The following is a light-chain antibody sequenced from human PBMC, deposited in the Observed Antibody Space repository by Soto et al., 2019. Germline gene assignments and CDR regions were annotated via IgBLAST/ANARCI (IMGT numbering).Light chain of an antibody. CDR2: GAS. V-gene: IGKV3-20*01. CDR1: QSVSSSY. J-gene: IGKJ1*01. CDR3: QQYGRSWWT. Sequence: EIVLTQSPGTLSLSPGERATLSCRTSQSVSSSYLAWYQQKPGQAPRLLIYGASSRATGIPDRFSGSGSGTDFTFTSSRLEPEDFAVYYCQQYGRSWWTFGQGTKVEIK.